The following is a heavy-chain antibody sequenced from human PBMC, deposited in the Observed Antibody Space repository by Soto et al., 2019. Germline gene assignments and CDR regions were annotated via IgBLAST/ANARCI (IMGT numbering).Heavy chain of an antibody. Sequence: GGSLRLSCAASGFTVSSNYMSWVRQAPGKGLEWVSVIYSGGSTYYADPVKGRFTISRHNSKNTRYLQMNSRRAEDTAVNYGSGGGPSQFAAYSSSPLGYYYYYMDVWGKGTTVTVSS. V-gene: IGHV3-53*04. CDR1: GFTVSSNY. D-gene: IGHD6-6*01. J-gene: IGHJ6*03. CDR2: IYSGGST. CDR3: SGGGPSQFAAYSSSPLGYYYYYMDV.